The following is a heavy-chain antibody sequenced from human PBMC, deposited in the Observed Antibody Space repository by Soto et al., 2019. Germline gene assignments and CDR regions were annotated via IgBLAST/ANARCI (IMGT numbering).Heavy chain of an antibody. Sequence: LETLSLTCAVSGGSIRNNNRWRWVRQPPGKGLEWIGEIYHSGSTSYNPSLKSRVTISVDNSKNQFSLKLHSVTAADTAVYYCARDLRISSSSYYYYYGMDVWGQGTTVTVSS. J-gene: IGHJ6*02. CDR1: GGSIRNNNR. CDR3: ARDLRISSSSYYYYYGMDV. D-gene: IGHD2-2*01. V-gene: IGHV4-4*02. CDR2: IYHSGST.